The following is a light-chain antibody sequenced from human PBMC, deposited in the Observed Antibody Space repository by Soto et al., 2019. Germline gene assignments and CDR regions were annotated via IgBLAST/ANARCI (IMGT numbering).Light chain of an antibody. V-gene: IGKV1-5*03. CDR1: QSIGSC. Sequence: DIQMTQSPSTLSASVGDIVTITCRASQSIGSCLAWCQQKPGKAAKLLIYMAFSLESGVTSRFSGSGSGTEFTLTPRRLQPDDLGPRYYQQSFTFGHGTKVDIK. J-gene: IGKJ3*01. CDR3: QQSFT. CDR2: MAF.